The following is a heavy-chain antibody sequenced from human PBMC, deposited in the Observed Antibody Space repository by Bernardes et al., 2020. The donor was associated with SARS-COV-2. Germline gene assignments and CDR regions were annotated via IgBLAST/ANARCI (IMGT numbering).Heavy chain of an antibody. V-gene: IGHV3-23*01. CDR3: AKCLFPWKYGDYTNRAFDI. CDR2: ISGSGGST. D-gene: IGHD4-17*01. Sequence: GGSLRLSCAASGFTFSSYAMSWVRQAPGKGLEWVSAISGSGGSTYYADSVKGRFTISRDNSKNTLYLQMNSLRAEDTAIYYCAKCLFPWKYGDYTNRAFDIWGQGTMVTVSS. J-gene: IGHJ3*02. CDR1: GFTFSSYA.